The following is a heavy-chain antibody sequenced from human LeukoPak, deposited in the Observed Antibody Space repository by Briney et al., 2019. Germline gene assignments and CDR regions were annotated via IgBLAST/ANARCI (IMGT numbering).Heavy chain of an antibody. D-gene: IGHD4-23*01. CDR1: GYTFTGYY. Sequence: ASVKVSCKASGYTFTGYYMHWVRQAPGQGLEWMGWINPNSGGTNYAQKFQGRVTMTRDTSISTAYMELSRLRSDDAAVYYCARDLSTVVTRDFDYWGQGTLVTVSS. CDR3: ARDLSTVVTRDFDY. J-gene: IGHJ4*02. CDR2: INPNSGGT. V-gene: IGHV1-2*02.